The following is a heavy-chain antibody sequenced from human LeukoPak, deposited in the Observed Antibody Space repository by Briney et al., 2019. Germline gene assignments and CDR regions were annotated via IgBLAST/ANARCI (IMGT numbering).Heavy chain of an antibody. D-gene: IGHD3-3*01. CDR2: INHSGST. CDR1: GGSFSGYY. CDR3: ARPDFWSGDDAFDI. V-gene: IGHV4-34*01. J-gene: IGHJ3*02. Sequence: SETLSLTCAVYGGSFSGYYWSWIRQPPGKGLEWIGEINHSGSTNYNPSLKSRDTISVDTSKNQFSLKLSSVTAADTAVYYCARPDFWSGDDAFDIWGQGTMVTVSS.